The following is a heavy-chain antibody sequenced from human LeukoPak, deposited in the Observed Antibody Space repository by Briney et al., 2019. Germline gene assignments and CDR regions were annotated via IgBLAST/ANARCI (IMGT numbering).Heavy chain of an antibody. CDR1: GGSIRSSSYY. V-gene: IGHV4-39*01. Sequence: SETLSLTCTVSGGSIRSSSYYWGWIRQPPGKGPEWVGSIYYSGSTYYNPSLKSRVTISVDTSKNQFSLKLSSVTAADTAVYYCASPRRSCSSTSCYVFDYWGQGTLVTVSS. CDR2: IYYSGST. J-gene: IGHJ4*02. CDR3: ASPRRSCSSTSCYVFDY. D-gene: IGHD2-2*01.